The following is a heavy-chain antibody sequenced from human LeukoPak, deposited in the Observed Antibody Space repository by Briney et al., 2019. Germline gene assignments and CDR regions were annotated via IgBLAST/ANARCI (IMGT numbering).Heavy chain of an antibody. CDR1: GFTFSSYS. Sequence: PGGSLRLSCAASGFTFSSYSMNWVRQAPGKGLEWVSSISSSSSTIYYADSVKGRFTISRDNAKNSLYLQMNSLRAEDTAVYYCARDRVVSSWYDFGDYWGQGTLVTVSS. CDR2: ISSSSSTI. J-gene: IGHJ4*02. D-gene: IGHD6-13*01. V-gene: IGHV3-48*04. CDR3: ARDRVVSSWYDFGDY.